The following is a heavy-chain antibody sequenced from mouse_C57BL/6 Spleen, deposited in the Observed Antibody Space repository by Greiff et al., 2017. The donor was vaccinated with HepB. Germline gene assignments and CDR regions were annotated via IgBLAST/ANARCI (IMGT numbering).Heavy chain of an antibody. V-gene: IGHV5-6*01. CDR2: ISSGGSYT. D-gene: IGHD2-5*01. CDR3: ARSNSYAMDY. Sequence: DVQLVESGGDLVKPGGSLKLSCAASGFTFSSYGMSWVRQTPDKRLEWVATISSGGSYTYYPDSVKGRFTISRDNAKNTLYLQMSSLKSEDTAMYYCARSNSYAMDYWGQGTSVTVSS. CDR1: GFTFSSYG. J-gene: IGHJ4*01.